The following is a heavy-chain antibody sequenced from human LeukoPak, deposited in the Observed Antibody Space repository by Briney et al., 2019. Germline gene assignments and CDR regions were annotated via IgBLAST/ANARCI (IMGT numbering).Heavy chain of an antibody. CDR3: ARVGGMTTINNAAFDI. CDR1: GGSINSYY. V-gene: IGHV4-59*01. Sequence: SETLSLTCTVPGGSINSYYWNWIRQPPGKGLEWIGYIYHSGSTNYNPSLKSRVTISLDTSKNQFSLKLTSVTAADTAIYYCARVGGMTTINNAAFDIWGQGTMVTVSS. D-gene: IGHD4-4*01. J-gene: IGHJ3*02. CDR2: IYHSGST.